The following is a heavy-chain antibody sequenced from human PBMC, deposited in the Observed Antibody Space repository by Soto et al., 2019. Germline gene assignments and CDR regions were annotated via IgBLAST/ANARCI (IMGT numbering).Heavy chain of an antibody. D-gene: IGHD5-12*01. CDR3: ARVLRGYSGFEDYYDY. V-gene: IGHV3-48*01. CDR2: ISTSSSTI. Sequence: GGSLRLSCAASGFTFSSYSMNWVRQAPGKGLEWVSYISTSSSTIYYADSVKGRFTISRDNAKNSLYLQMNSLRAEDTAVYYYARVLRGYSGFEDYYDYWGQGALVTVSS. CDR1: GFTFSSYS. J-gene: IGHJ4*02.